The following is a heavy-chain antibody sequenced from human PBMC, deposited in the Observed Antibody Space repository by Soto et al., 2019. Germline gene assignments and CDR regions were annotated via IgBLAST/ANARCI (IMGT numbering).Heavy chain of an antibody. J-gene: IGHJ3*02. D-gene: IGHD2-15*01. CDR3: AAGVAATFDAFDI. CDR2: ISAGGGST. Sequence: PGGSLRLSCVASGFTSSSCAMRWVRQAPGKGLEWVSGISAGGGSTYYADSVKGRFTISRDNAKNSLYLQMNSLRAEDTAVYYCAAGVAATFDAFDIWGQGTMVTVSS. V-gene: IGHV3-23*01. CDR1: GFTSSSCA.